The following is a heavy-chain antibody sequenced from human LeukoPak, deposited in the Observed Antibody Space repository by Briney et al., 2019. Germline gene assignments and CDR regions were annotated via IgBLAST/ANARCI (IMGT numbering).Heavy chain of an antibody. Sequence: PGGSLRLSCVASGFTFSDYYMSWIRQAQGKGLEWISYITNSGSTTFYADSVKGRFSISRDNANNSLFLQMNSLRAEDTAVYYCTRDVRLRHKYYYMDVWGKGTTVTVSS. J-gene: IGHJ6*03. CDR1: GFTFSDYY. D-gene: IGHD4-17*01. V-gene: IGHV3-11*04. CDR2: ITNSGSTT. CDR3: TRDVRLRHKYYYMDV.